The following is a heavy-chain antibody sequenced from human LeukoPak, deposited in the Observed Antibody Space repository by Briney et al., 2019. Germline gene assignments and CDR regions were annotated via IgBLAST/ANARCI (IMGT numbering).Heavy chain of an antibody. J-gene: IGHJ3*02. D-gene: IGHD3-22*01. CDR3: TKDSSGYYDGAFDI. Sequence: GSLRLSCAASGFTSDDYGMSWVRQAPGKGLEWVSGINWNGGSTGYAYSMKGRFTISRDNAKNSLYLQMNSLRAEDTALYYCTKDSSGYYDGAFDIWGEGTMVTVSS. CDR2: INWNGGST. V-gene: IGHV3-20*04. CDR1: GFTSDDYG.